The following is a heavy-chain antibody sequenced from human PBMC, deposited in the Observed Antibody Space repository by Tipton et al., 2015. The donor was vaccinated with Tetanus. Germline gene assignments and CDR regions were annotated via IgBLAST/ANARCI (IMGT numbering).Heavy chain of an antibody. D-gene: IGHD3-22*01. V-gene: IGHV1-2*02. J-gene: IGHJ6*02. Sequence: QVQLVQSGAELKKPGASVKVSCTASGYTFTGYYMYWVRQAPGQGLEWVGWIDPNSGDTIYAQNFQGRVTMTRGTSISTVYMELSRLRSDDTAVYYCARDRGDYIYYGMDVWGPGTTVTVS. CDR3: ARDRGDYIYYGMDV. CDR1: GYTFTGYY. CDR2: IDPNSGDT.